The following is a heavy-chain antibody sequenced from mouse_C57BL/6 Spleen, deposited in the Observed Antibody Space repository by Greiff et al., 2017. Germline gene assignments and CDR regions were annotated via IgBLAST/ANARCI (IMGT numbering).Heavy chain of an antibody. CDR3: ARWGNWDGFAD. J-gene: IGHJ3*01. CDR2: IDPSASYT. D-gene: IGHD4-1*01. V-gene: IGHV1-69*01. CDR1: GYTFTSYW. Sequence: QVQLQQSGAELVMPGASVKLSCKASGYTFTSYWMHWVKQRPGQGLEWIGEIDPSASYTNYNQKFKGKSTLTVDKSSSTAYMQLSSLTSEDSAVYYWARWGNWDGFADWGQGTLGTVSA.